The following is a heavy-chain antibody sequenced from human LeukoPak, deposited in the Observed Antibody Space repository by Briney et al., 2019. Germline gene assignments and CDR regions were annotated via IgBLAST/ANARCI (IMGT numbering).Heavy chain of an antibody. Sequence: SETLSLTCTVSGGSISSYYWSWIRQPPGKGLEWIGYIYYSGSTNYNPSLKSRVTISVDTSKNQFSLKLSSVTAADTAVYYCARHVKTRPPASNDYWGQGTLVTVSS. J-gene: IGHJ4*02. CDR1: GGSISSYY. CDR2: IYYSGST. V-gene: IGHV4-59*08. D-gene: IGHD4-11*01. CDR3: ARHVKTRPPASNDY.